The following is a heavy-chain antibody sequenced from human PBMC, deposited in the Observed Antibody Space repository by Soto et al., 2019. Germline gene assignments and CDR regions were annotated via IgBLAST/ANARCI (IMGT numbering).Heavy chain of an antibody. CDR1: GGSISSGDYY. D-gene: IGHD6-13*01. Sequence: NPSEILSLTCTVSGGSISSGDYYWSWIRQPPGKGLEWIGYIYYSGSTYYNPSLKSRVTISVDTSKNQFSLKLSSVTAADTAVYYCARALARYSSSWPRVWFDPWGQGTLVTVSS. V-gene: IGHV4-30-4*01. CDR3: ARALARYSSSWPRVWFDP. CDR2: IYYSGST. J-gene: IGHJ5*02.